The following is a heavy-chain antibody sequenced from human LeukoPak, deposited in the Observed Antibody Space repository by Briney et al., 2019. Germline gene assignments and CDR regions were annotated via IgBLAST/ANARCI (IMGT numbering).Heavy chain of an antibody. J-gene: IGHJ6*02. Sequence: PGESLRLSCAASGFTFSNAWMSWIRQPPGKGLEWIGEINHSGSTNYNPSLKSRVTISVDTSKNQFSLKLSSVTAADTAVYYCARGPVSIYCSSTSCYSSYYYYGMDVWGQGTTVTVSS. V-gene: IGHV4-34*01. CDR1: GFTFSNAW. CDR3: ARGPVSIYCSSTSCYSSYYYYGMDV. CDR2: INHSGST. D-gene: IGHD2-2*02.